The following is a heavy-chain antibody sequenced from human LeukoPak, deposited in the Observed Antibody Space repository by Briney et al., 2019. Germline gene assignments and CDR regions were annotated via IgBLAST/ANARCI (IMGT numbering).Heavy chain of an antibody. CDR1: GFTFSSYG. V-gene: IGHV3-30*02. D-gene: IGHD2-21*02. Sequence: PGGSLRLSCAASGFTFSSYGMHWVRQAPGKGLEWVAFIRYDGSNKYYADSVKGRFTISRDNSKNTLYLQMNSLRAEDTAVYYCAKAPIPSVVTAIRTSPDYYYYYYMDVWGKGTTVTISS. CDR3: AKAPIPSVVTAIRTSPDYYYYYYMDV. J-gene: IGHJ6*03. CDR2: IRYDGSNK.